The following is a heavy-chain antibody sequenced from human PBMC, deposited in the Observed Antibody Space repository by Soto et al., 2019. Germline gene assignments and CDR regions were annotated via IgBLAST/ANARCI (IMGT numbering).Heavy chain of an antibody. CDR2: IIPIFGTA. CDR1: GGTFSSYA. V-gene: IGHV1-69*13. Sequence: EASVKVSCKASGGTFSSYAISWVRQAPGQGLEWMGGIIPIFGTANYAQKFQGRVTITADESTSTAYMELSSLRSEDTAVYYCARGIYYYGSGSYPYYYYGMDVWGQGTTVTVSS. D-gene: IGHD3-10*01. J-gene: IGHJ6*02. CDR3: ARGIYYYGSGSYPYYYYGMDV.